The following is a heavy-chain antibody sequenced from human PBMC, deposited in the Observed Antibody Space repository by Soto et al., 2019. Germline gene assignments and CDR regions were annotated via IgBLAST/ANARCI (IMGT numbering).Heavy chain of an antibody. CDR3: AREIPMVRGANDY. V-gene: IGHV3-53*01. CDR2: IYSGGST. CDR1: GFTVSSNY. Sequence: GGSLRLSCAASGFTVSSNYMSWVRQAPGKGLEWVSVIYSGGSTYYADSVKGRFTISRDNSKNTLYLQMNSLRAEDTAVYYCAREIPMVRGANDYWGQGTLVTVSS. D-gene: IGHD3-10*01. J-gene: IGHJ4*02.